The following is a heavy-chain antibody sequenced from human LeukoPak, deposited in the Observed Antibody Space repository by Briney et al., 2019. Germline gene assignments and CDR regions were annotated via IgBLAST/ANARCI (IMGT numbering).Heavy chain of an antibody. J-gene: IGHJ5*02. CDR1: GGTFSSYA. D-gene: IGHD3-10*01. Sequence: SVKVSCKASGGTFSSYAISWVRQAPGQGLEWMGGIIPIFGTANYAQKFQGRVTITTDESTSTAYMELSSLRSEDTAVYYYARDRLRGTLGLAGFDPWGQGTLVTVSS. CDR3: ARDRLRGTLGLAGFDP. V-gene: IGHV1-69*05. CDR2: IIPIFGTA.